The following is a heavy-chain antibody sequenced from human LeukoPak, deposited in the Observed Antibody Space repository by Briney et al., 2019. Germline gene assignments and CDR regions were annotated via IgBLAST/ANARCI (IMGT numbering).Heavy chain of an antibody. Sequence: GGSLRLSCSASGFTFSRYAMHWVRQAPGKGLEYVSGINDNGGRTHYGDSVKGRFSISRDNSKNPLHLQMSTLRAEDTALYYCVKDVGGSYAFDYWGQGTLVTVSS. CDR1: GFTFSRYA. D-gene: IGHD1-26*01. V-gene: IGHV3-64D*09. J-gene: IGHJ4*02. CDR2: INDNGGRT. CDR3: VKDVGGSYAFDY.